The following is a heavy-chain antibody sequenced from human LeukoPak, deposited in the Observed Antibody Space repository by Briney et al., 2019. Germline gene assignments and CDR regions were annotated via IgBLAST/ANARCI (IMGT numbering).Heavy chain of an antibody. CDR2: INPSGGST. V-gene: IGHV1-46*01. J-gene: IGHJ4*02. D-gene: IGHD3-22*01. CDR1: GYTFTNYY. Sequence: GASVKVSCXASGYTFTNYYMHWVRQAHGQGLEWMGIINPSGGSTSYAQKFQGRVTMTRDTSTSTVYMELSSLRSEDTAVYYCARATISSELDYWGQGTLVTVSS. CDR3: ARATISSELDY.